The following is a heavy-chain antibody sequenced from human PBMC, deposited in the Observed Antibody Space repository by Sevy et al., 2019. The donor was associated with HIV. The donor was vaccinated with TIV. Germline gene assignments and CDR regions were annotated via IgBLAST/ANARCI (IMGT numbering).Heavy chain of an antibody. D-gene: IGHD1-7*01. CDR3: AKPNWNFRADCFDT. J-gene: IGHJ5*02. CDR2: ISGSGGLT. CDR1: GFTSRAFA. V-gene: IGHV3-23*01. Sequence: GGSLRLSCTVTGFTSRAFAMSWVRQTPEKGLEWVSSISGSGGLTHYADSVKGRFTISRDKSQGTVYLQMNSLRVDDTAIYYCAKPNWNFRADCFDTWGQGTLVTVSS.